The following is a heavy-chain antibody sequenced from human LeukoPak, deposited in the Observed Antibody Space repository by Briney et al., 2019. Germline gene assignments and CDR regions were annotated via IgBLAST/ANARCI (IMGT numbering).Heavy chain of an antibody. CDR1: GDSISSAGYS. J-gene: IGHJ3*02. D-gene: IGHD2-21*02. CDR3: ARDVLVTSSPDAFVI. Sequence: SETLSLTCTVSGDSISSAGYSWTWIRQPPGKGLQWIGYISYSGNTYYSPSLKSRVSISLDASKNQFSLKLTSVTAADTATYFCARDVLVTSSPDAFVIWGQGTMVTVSS. V-gene: IGHV4-31*03. CDR2: ISYSGNT.